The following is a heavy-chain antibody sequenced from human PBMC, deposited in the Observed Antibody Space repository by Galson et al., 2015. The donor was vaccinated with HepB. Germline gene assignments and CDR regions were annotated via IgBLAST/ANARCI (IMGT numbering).Heavy chain of an antibody. CDR2: ISYDGSNK. CDR1: GFTFSSYG. CDR3: AKDGPHYDILTAPYFDY. J-gene: IGHJ4*02. D-gene: IGHD3-9*01. V-gene: IGHV3-30*18. Sequence: SLRLSCAASGFTFSSYGMHWVRQAPGKGLEWVAVISYDGSNKYYADSVKGRFTISRDNSKNTLYLQMTSLRAEDTAVYYCAKDGPHYDILTAPYFDYWGQGTLVTVSS.